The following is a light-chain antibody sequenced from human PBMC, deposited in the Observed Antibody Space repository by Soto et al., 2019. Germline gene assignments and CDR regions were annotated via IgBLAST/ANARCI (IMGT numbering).Light chain of an antibody. CDR2: AAS. Sequence: DIQMTQSPSSLSASVGDRVTITCRASQSIGNSVNWYQQKPGKAPKLLISAASRLQSGVPSRFIGSGSGTDSPLPITGLHLEVFASFFCQRVYSPPGETFARGTRR. J-gene: IGKJ2*01. V-gene: IGKV1-39*02. CDR1: QSIGNS. CDR3: QRVYSPPGET.